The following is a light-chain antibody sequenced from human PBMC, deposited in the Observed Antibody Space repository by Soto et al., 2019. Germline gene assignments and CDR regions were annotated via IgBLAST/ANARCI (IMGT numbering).Light chain of an antibody. CDR3: SSHTSSSTSYV. Sequence: QSVLTQPPSVSGAPGQRVTISCTGSSSNIGAGYDVHWYQQHPGKAPKLMIYDVSNRPSGVSNRFSGSKSANTASLTISGLQAEDEADYYCSSHTSSSTSYVFGTGTKVTVL. CDR1: SSNIGAGYD. V-gene: IGLV2-14*01. CDR2: DVS. J-gene: IGLJ1*01.